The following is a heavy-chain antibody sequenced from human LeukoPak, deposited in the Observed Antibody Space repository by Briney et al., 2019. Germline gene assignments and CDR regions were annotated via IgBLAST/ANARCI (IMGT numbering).Heavy chain of an antibody. CDR3: ARDYPPYYDFWSGYYISVKSYYYYGMDV. D-gene: IGHD3-3*01. CDR2: ISYDGSNK. J-gene: IGHJ6*02. Sequence: GGSLRLSCAASGFTFSSYAMHWVRQAPGKGLEWVAVISYDGSNKYYADSVKGRFTISRDNSKNTLYLQMNSLRAEDTAVYYCARDYPPYYDFWSGYYISVKSYYYYGMDVWGQGTTVTVSS. CDR1: GFTFSSYA. V-gene: IGHV3-30*04.